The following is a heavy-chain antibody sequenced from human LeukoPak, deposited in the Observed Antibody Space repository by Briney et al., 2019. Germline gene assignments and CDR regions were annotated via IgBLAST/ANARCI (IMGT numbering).Heavy chain of an antibody. Sequence: HGESLKISCKGSGSSFTNYWIGWVRQMPGKGLEWMGIIYPGDSDTRYSPSFQGQVTISADKSISTAYLQWSSLKASDTAMYYCARGYYDTSGYYSFDYWGQGTLVTVSS. CDR2: IYPGDSDT. CDR3: ARGYYDTSGYYSFDY. D-gene: IGHD3-22*01. V-gene: IGHV5-51*01. J-gene: IGHJ4*02. CDR1: GSSFTNYW.